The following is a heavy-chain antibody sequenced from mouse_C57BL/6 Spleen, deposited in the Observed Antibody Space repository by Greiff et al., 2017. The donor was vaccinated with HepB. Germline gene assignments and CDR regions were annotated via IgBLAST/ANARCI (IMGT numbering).Heavy chain of an antibody. Sequence: EVQLQQSGAELVRPGASVKLSCTASGFNIKDDYMHWVKQRPEQGLEWIGWIDPENGDTEYASKFQGKATITADTSSNTAYLQLSSLTSEDTAVYYCTDGNLRFDYWGQGTTLTVSS. CDR3: TDGNLRFDY. V-gene: IGHV14-4*01. J-gene: IGHJ2*01. D-gene: IGHD2-1*01. CDR2: IDPENGDT. CDR1: GFNIKDDY.